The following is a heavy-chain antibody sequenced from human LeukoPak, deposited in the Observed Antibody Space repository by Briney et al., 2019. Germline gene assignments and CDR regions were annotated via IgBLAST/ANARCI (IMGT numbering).Heavy chain of an antibody. V-gene: IGHV3-23*01. CDR3: AKTSYTSSWSDIDY. D-gene: IGHD6-13*01. J-gene: IGHJ4*02. Sequence: SGGSLRLSCAVSGFSFSSYAMSWVRQAPGKGLEWVSAISDSGGKTYYADSVKGRFTISRDNSKNTLYLQMNSLRAEDTAIYYCAKTSYTSSWSDIDYWGQGTLVTVSS. CDR1: GFSFSSYA. CDR2: ISDSGGKT.